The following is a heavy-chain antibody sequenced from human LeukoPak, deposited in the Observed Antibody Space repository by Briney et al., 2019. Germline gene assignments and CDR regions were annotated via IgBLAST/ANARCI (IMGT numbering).Heavy chain of an antibody. V-gene: IGHV4-34*01. J-gene: IGHJ4*02. CDR1: GFTFSSYW. CDR3: ARRMVRGVWGRRRGGFFVY. D-gene: IGHD3-10*01. Sequence: GSLRLSCAASGFTFSSYWMSWIRQPPGKGLEWIGEINHSGSTNYNPSLKSRVTISVDTSKNQFSLKLSSVTAADTAVYYCARRMVRGVWGRRRGGFFVYWGQGTLVTVSS. CDR2: INHSGST.